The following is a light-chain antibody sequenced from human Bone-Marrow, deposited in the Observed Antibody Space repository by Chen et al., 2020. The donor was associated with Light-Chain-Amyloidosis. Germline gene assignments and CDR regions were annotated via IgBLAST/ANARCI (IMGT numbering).Light chain of an antibody. CDR2: GAS. Sequence: EIVMRQSPATLSVSPGERATLSCRASQSVSTNLAWYQQKPGQAPRLLIYGASARPTGIPAGFSGSGSGTDFTLTISSLQSEDSAVYYCQQYYHWPRAFGQGTKVEIK. CDR3: QQYYHWPRA. V-gene: IGKV3-15*01. CDR1: QSVSTN. J-gene: IGKJ1*01.